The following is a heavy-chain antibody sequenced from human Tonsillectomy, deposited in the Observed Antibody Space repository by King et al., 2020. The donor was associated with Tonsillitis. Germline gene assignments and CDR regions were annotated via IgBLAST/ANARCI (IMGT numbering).Heavy chain of an antibody. CDR2: INYSGST. CDR3: ARDYSNRYNWFDP. V-gene: IGHV4-34*01. Sequence: VQLQQWGAGLLKPSETLSLTCAVYGGSFSGYYWSWIRQPPGKGLEWIGEINYSGSTNYNPSLKSRVTLSVDTSKNQFSLKLSSVTAADTAVSYCARDYSNRYNWFDPWGQGALVTVSS. CDR1: GGSFSGYY. J-gene: IGHJ5*02. D-gene: IGHD4-11*01.